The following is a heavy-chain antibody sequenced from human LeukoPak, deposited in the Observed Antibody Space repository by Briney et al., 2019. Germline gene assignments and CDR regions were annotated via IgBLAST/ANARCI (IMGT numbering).Heavy chain of an antibody. Sequence: PGGSLRLSCAASGFTFSSYAMSWVRQAPGKGLEWVSAISGSGGSTYYADSVKGRFTISRDNSKNTLYLQMNSLRAEDTAVYYCAREKGDGDYEEEYFDYWGQGTLVTVSS. CDR1: GFTFSSYA. D-gene: IGHD4-17*01. CDR3: AREKGDGDYEEEYFDY. CDR2: ISGSGGST. J-gene: IGHJ4*02. V-gene: IGHV3-23*01.